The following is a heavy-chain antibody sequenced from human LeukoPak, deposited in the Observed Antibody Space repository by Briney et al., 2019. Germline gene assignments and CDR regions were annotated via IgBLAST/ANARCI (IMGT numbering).Heavy chain of an antibody. CDR3: ARAPDPNYDILTGYYPDTFDY. CDR2: INHSGST. V-gene: IGHV4-34*01. CDR1: GGSFSGYY. Sequence: SETLSLTCAVYGGSFSGYYWSWIRQPPGKGLEWIGEINHSGSTNYNPSLKSRVTISADTSKNQFSLKLSSVTAADTAVYYCARAPDPNYDILTGYYPDTFDYWGQGTLVTVSS. D-gene: IGHD3-9*01. J-gene: IGHJ4*02.